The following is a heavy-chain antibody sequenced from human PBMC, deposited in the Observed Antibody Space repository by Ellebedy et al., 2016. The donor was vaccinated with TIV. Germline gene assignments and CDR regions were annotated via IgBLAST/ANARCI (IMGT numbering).Heavy chain of an antibody. V-gene: IGHV4-4*02. CDR2: ISHSGST. D-gene: IGHD3-3*01. CDR3: ARVRSGITIFGVAVGRYYFDY. CDR1: GGSISSSNW. Sequence: SETLSLTCAVSGGSISSSNWWSWVRQPPGKGLEWIGEISHSGSTTYNPSLKSRVTISLDTSKNQFSLKLSSVTAADTAVYYCARVRSGITIFGVAVGRYYFDYWGQGTLVTVSS. J-gene: IGHJ4*02.